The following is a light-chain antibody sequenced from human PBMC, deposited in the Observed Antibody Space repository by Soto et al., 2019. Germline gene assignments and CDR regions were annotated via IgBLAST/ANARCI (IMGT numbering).Light chain of an antibody. CDR1: QSVTNY. J-gene: IGKJ5*01. CDR3: QHRSHWLIT. Sequence: EIVLTQSPATLSLSPGERATLSCRASQSVTNYLAWYQQKAGQAPRLLIYETIHRATGIPARFSGSGSGTDFTLTISSLEPEDFAVYYCQHRSHWLITFGQGTRLDIK. V-gene: IGKV3-11*01. CDR2: ETI.